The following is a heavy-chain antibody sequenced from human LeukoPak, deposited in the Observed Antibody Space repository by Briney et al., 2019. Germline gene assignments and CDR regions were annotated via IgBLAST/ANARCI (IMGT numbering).Heavy chain of an antibody. CDR1: GFTISSSY. CDR3: ARGARGAYFDY. J-gene: IGHJ4*02. Sequence: QPGGSLRLSCAASGFTISSSYMSWVRQVPGKGLEWVSCIYGADTIYYADFVKDRFTISRDSNRNILYLQMNSLRADDTAVYYCARGARGAYFDYWGQGTLVTGSS. CDR2: IYGADTI. D-gene: IGHD4/OR15-4a*01. V-gene: IGHV3-66*01.